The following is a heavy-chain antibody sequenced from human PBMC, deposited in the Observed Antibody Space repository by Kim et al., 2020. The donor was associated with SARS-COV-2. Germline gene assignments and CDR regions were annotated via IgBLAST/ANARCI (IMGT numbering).Heavy chain of an antibody. V-gene: IGHV1-2*02. J-gene: IGHJ5*02. CDR1: GYTFTGYY. CDR3: ARDYYDSSGYNCFDP. D-gene: IGHD3-22*01. Sequence: ASVNVSCKASGYTFTGYYSHWVLQAPGQGLEWMGWINPNMGGTNYAPKFQGRVTMTGDTSISTAYLELSRLRSEDTAVYYCARDYYDSSGYNCFDPWGQGTLVTVSS. CDR2: INPNMGGT.